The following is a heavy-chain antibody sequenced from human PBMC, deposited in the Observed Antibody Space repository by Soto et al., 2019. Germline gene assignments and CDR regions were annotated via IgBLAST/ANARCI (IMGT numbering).Heavy chain of an antibody. CDR1: GYSFTTYW. V-gene: IGHV5-51*01. D-gene: IGHD3-22*01. CDR2: IYPSDSDT. Sequence: GESLKISCKGTGYSFTTYWIGWVRQMPGKGLEWMGSIYPSDSDTRYSPSFQGQVTISADKSISTAYLQWSSLKASDTAMYYCARYNYDSSGYYYFDYWGQGTLVTVSS. CDR3: ARYNYDSSGYYYFDY. J-gene: IGHJ4*02.